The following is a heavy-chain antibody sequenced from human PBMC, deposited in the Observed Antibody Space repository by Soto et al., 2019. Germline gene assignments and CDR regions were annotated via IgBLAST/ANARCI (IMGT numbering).Heavy chain of an antibody. CDR2: IYYSGST. J-gene: IGHJ4*02. D-gene: IGHD6-6*01. CDR1: GGSISSGSYY. V-gene: IGHV4-61*01. CDR3: AREYSSSSSFDY. Sequence: TLSLTCAVSGGSISSGSYYWSWIRQPPGKGLEWIGYIYYSGSTNYNPSLKSRVTISVDTSKNQFSLKLSSVTAADTAVYYCAREYSSSSSFDYWGQGTLVTVSS.